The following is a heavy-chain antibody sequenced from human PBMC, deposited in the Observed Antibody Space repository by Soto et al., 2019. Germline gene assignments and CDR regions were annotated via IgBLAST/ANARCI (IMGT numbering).Heavy chain of an antibody. CDR2: IYYSGNT. Sequence: PSETLSLTCTVSGGSIRSVNYYWSWIRQPPGKGLEWIGYIYYSGNTYYNPSLKSRVTISVDTSKNQFSLRLRSVTAADTAVYYCATSEYSSLSGNWFDPWGQGTLVTVSS. D-gene: IGHD5-12*01. V-gene: IGHV4-30-4*01. J-gene: IGHJ5*01. CDR1: GGSIRSVNYY. CDR3: ATSEYSSLSGNWFDP.